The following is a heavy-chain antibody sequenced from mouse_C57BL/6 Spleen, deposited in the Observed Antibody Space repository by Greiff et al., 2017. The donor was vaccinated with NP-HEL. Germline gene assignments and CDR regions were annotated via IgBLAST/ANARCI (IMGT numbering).Heavy chain of an antibody. CDR1: GYTFTSYW. CDR3: ERLGYYRNYESWFAY. Sequence: QVQLKQSGTELVKPGASVKLSCKASGYTFTSYWMHWVKQRPGHGLEWIGNINPSNGGTNYNETFKSKATLTVDKSSSTAYMQLSSLTSEDSAVYYCERLGYYRNYESWFAYWGQGALVTVSA. J-gene: IGHJ3*01. V-gene: IGHV1-53*01. D-gene: IGHD2-5*01. CDR2: INPSNGGT.